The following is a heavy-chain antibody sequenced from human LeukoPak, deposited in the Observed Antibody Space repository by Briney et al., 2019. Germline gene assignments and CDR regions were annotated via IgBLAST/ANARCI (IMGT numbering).Heavy chain of an antibody. CDR2: IKQDGNEK. V-gene: IGHV3-7*01. CDR1: GFIFNTYW. Sequence: PGGSLRLSCAASGFIFNTYWMSWVRQAPGRGLEWVANIKQDGNEKYYADSVKGRFTISRDNGKNSLDLQMNSLRADDTAVYYCARDTLGEGEDANYAVYYFDYWGQGTVVTVSS. J-gene: IGHJ4*02. CDR3: ARDTLGEGEDANYAVYYFDY. D-gene: IGHD4/OR15-4a*01.